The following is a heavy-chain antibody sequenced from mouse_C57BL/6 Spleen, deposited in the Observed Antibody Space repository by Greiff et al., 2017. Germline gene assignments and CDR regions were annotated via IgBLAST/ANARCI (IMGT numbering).Heavy chain of an antibody. D-gene: IGHD1-1*01. CDR2: ISTYYGDA. CDR3: ARWNYYGSSLDD. V-gene: IGHV1-67*01. J-gene: IGHJ2*01. CDR1: GYTFTDYA. Sequence: VQLQQSGPELVRPGVSVKISCKGSGYTFTDYAMHWVNQSHAKSLEWIGVISTYYGDASDNQQFKDKATMTVDKSSSTAYIELARLTSEDSAVYYCARWNYYGSSLDDWGKGTTLTVSS.